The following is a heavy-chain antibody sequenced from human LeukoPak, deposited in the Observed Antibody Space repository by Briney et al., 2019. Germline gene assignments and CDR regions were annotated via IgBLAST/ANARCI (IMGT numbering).Heavy chain of an antibody. CDR3: ARGGQNYFDY. CDR2: TWYDGSNK. Sequence: GGSLRLSCTASGFTFSTYGMHWVRQAQGKGLEWVALTWYDGSNKNYADSVKGRFTISRDNSKNSLYLQMNSLRDEDTAVYYCARGGQNYFDYWGQGTLVTVSS. V-gene: IGHV3-33*01. CDR1: GFTFSTYG. J-gene: IGHJ4*02.